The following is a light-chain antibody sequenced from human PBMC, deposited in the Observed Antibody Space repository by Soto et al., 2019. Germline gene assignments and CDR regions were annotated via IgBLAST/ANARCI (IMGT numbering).Light chain of an antibody. CDR2: GES. CDR3: QQYMSSVT. J-gene: IGKJ1*01. CDR1: QSVDTTF. V-gene: IGKV3-20*01. Sequence: EIVLTQSPGSLSLSPGQRATLSCRASQSVDTTFFAWYQKKPGQAPRLLIYGESKRATGIPDRFSGSGSGTDLTLIISRLEPEDFAVYYCQQYMSSVTFGQWTKVEIK.